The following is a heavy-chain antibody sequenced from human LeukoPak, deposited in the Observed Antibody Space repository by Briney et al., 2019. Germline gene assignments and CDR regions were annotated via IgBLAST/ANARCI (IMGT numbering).Heavy chain of an antibody. V-gene: IGHV3-23*01. CDR2: ISGSGGST. CDR1: GFTFSSYA. J-gene: IGHJ4*02. Sequence: GGSLRLSCAASGFTFSSYAMSWVRQAQGKGLEWVSAISGSGGSTYYADSVKGRFTISRDNSKNTLYLQMNSLRAEDTAVYYCAKTPVLLWFGESYFDYWGQGTLVTVSS. CDR3: AKTPVLLWFGESYFDY. D-gene: IGHD3-10*01.